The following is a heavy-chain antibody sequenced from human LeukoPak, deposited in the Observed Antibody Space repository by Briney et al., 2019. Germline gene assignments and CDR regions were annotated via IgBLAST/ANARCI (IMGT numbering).Heavy chain of an antibody. J-gene: IGHJ4*02. Sequence: GESLKISCKGSGYSFTSYWIGWVRPMPGKGLEWMGIIYPGDSDTRYSPSFQGQVTISADKSISTAYLQWGSLKATDTAMYYCARRPPSSSWHFDYWGQGTLVTVSS. CDR3: ARRPPSSSWHFDY. CDR2: IYPGDSDT. D-gene: IGHD6-13*01. CDR1: GYSFTSYW. V-gene: IGHV5-51*01.